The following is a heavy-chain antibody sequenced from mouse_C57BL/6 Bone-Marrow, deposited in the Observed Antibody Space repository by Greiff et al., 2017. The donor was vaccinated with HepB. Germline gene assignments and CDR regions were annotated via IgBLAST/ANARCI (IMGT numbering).Heavy chain of an antibody. J-gene: IGHJ3*01. Sequence: EVMLVESGGDLVKPGGSLKLSCAASGFTFSSYGMSWVRQTPDKRLEWVATISSGGSYTYYPDRVKGRFTISRDNAKNTLYLQMSSLKSEDTAMYYCARPYSQADWGQGTLVTVSA. V-gene: IGHV5-6*02. D-gene: IGHD1-1*01. CDR3: ARPYSQAD. CDR1: GFTFSSYG. CDR2: ISSGGSYT.